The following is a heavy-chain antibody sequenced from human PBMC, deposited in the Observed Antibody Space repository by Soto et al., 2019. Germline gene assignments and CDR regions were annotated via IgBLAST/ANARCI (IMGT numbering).Heavy chain of an antibody. Sequence: GGSLRLSCAASGFTFKSYAMNWVRQAPGKGLEWVASTPGSGGSSYYADSVKGRFTISRDNSKNTLYLDLNSLKAEDTAMYYCARGGSTGWFYFDFWGQGTQVTVSS. CDR2: TPGSGGSS. CDR3: ARGGSTGWFYFDF. V-gene: IGHV3-23*01. D-gene: IGHD6-19*01. CDR1: GFTFKSYA. J-gene: IGHJ4*02.